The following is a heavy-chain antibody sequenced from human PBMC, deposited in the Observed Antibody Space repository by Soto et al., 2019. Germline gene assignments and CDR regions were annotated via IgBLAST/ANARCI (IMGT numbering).Heavy chain of an antibody. CDR1: GGSISSGGYY. J-gene: IGHJ5*02. CDR2: IYYSGST. Sequence: SETLSLTCTVSGGSISSGGYYWSWMRQHPGKGLEWIGYIYYSGSTYYNPSLKSRATISVDTSKNQFSLKLSSVTAADTAVYYWAGQMDQLWFGPWGQGTLVNVSS. CDR3: AGQMDQLWFGP. V-gene: IGHV4-31*03. D-gene: IGHD1-1*01.